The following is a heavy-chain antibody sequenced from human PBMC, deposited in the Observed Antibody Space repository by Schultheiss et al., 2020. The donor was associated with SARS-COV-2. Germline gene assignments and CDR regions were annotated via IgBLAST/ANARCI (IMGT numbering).Heavy chain of an antibody. CDR3: AREVLEWLDNDYYYYMDV. CDR1: GFTFSSYS. Sequence: GGSLRLSCAASGFTFSSYSMHWVRQAPGKGLEWVSLIYSGGSTYYADSVKGRFTISRDNSKNTLYLQMNSLRAEDTAVYYCAREVLEWLDNDYYYYMDVWGKGTTVTVSS. J-gene: IGHJ6*03. CDR2: IYSGGST. V-gene: IGHV3-66*01. D-gene: IGHD3-3*01.